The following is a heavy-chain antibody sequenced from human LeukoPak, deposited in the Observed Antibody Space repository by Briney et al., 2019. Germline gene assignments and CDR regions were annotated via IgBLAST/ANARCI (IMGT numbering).Heavy chain of an antibody. D-gene: IGHD2/OR15-2a*01. J-gene: IGHJ3*01. V-gene: IGHV4-59*08. CDR2: MFYSGST. CDR1: TDSFSSSY. CDR3: ARHRQYDADVFDL. Sequence: SKTLSLTCTVSTDSFSSSYWSWIRQPPGKRLEWIGYMFYSGSTKYNPSLKSRVTISVDTSKNQFSLRLTSVTAADTAVYYCARHRQYDADVFDLWGQGTMVIVSS.